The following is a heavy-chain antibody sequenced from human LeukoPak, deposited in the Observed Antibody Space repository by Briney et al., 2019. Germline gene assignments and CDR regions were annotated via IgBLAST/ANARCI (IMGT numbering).Heavy chain of an antibody. Sequence: SETLSLTCTVSGGSISSDYWSWVRQPPGKGLELIWYIYYSGSTNYIHSLKSRVSISVNTTKNQYSLKLSSVTAADTDVYYCARFVHCGGYMDDWGKGTTVTVSS. CDR2: IYYSGST. J-gene: IGHJ6*03. V-gene: IGHV4-59*01. CDR3: ARFVHCGGYMDD. D-gene: IGHD2-21*02. CDR1: GGSISSDY.